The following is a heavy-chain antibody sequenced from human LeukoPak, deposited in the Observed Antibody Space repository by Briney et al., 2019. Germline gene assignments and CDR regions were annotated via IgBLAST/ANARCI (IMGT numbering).Heavy chain of an antibody. CDR1: GFTFSSYG. CDR2: ISYDGSNK. Sequence: GGSLRLSCAASGFTFSSYGMHWVRQAPGKGLEWVAVISYDGSNKYYADSVKGRFTISRDNSKNTLYLQMNSLRAEDTAVYYCAKALRGDYVFDYWGQGTLVTVSS. D-gene: IGHD4-17*01. V-gene: IGHV3-30*18. J-gene: IGHJ4*02. CDR3: AKALRGDYVFDY.